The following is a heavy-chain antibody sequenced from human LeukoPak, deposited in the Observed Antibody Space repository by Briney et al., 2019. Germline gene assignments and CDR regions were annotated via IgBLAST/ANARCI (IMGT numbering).Heavy chain of an antibody. Sequence: PGGSLRLSCAASGFTFSGSAMHWVRQASGKGLEWVGRIRSKANSYATAYAASVKGRFTISRDDSKNTAYLQMNSLKTEDTAVYYCARGRGVFLLYRGSLDYWGQGTLVTVSS. CDR3: ARGRGVFLLYRGSLDY. CDR1: GFTFSGSA. D-gene: IGHD1-26*01. V-gene: IGHV3-73*01. CDR2: IRSKANSYAT. J-gene: IGHJ4*02.